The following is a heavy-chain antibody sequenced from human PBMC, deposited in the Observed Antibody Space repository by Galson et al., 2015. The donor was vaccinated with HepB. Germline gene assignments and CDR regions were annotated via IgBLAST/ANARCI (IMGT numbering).Heavy chain of an antibody. V-gene: IGHV3-23*01. CDR3: AKVPWEHLVVVTAI. D-gene: IGHD2-21*02. CDR2: ITDSGGNT. CDR1: GFSFSSYV. J-gene: IGHJ4*02. Sequence: LRLSCAASGFSFSSYVMSWVRQAPGQGLEWVSGITDSGGNTSYADSVKGRFTISRDNSKNTLYLQMNSLRAEDTALYYCAKVPWEHLVVVTAIWGQGTLVTVSS.